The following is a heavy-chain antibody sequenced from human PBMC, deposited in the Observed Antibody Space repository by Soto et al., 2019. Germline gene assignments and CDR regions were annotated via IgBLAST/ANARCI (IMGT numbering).Heavy chain of an antibody. Sequence: PGGSLRLSCAASGFTFGSYWMHWVRQAPGEGLVWVSRINSDGSSTSYAGSVKGRFTISRDNAKNTLYLQMNSLRAEDTAVYYCVRTSLVVAAATREDYWGQGALVTVSS. CDR1: GFTFGSYW. CDR2: INSDGSST. CDR3: VRTSLVVAAATREDY. J-gene: IGHJ4*02. D-gene: IGHD2-15*01. V-gene: IGHV3-74*01.